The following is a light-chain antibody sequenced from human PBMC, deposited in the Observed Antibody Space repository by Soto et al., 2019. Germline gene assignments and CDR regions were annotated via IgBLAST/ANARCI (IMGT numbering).Light chain of an antibody. J-gene: IGKJ1*01. CDR1: QSISNW. V-gene: IGKV1-5*01. CDR3: QQYNSYSRT. CDR2: DAS. Sequence: DSQMTQCPSTLAASVGDRVAITCRASQSISNWLAWYQQKPGKAPKLLIYDASSLESGVPSRFSGSGSGTEFTLTISSLQPDDFATYYCQQYNSYSRTFGQGTKVDIK.